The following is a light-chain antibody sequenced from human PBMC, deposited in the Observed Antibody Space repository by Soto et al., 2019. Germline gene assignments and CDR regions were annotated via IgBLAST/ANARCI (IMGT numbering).Light chain of an antibody. Sequence: QFALTQPASVSGSPGQSITISCSGTPSDIGAYNYVSWYQHLPGKAPKVIIYDVTNRPSGVSSRFSGSKSGTTASLTISGLQAEDEANYYCGSYTISSTLMIFGGGTQLTVL. CDR3: GSYTISSTLMI. V-gene: IGLV2-14*03. CDR2: DVT. J-gene: IGLJ2*01. CDR1: PSDIGAYNY.